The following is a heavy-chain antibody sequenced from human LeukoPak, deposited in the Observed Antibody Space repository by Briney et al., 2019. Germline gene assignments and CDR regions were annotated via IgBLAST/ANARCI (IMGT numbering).Heavy chain of an antibody. V-gene: IGHV3-21*01. D-gene: IGHD3-22*01. Sequence: GGSLRLSCAASGFTFSSYSMTWVRQAPGKGLEWVSSISSSSSYIYYADSVKGRFTISRDNAKNSLYLQMNSLRAEDTAVYYCARDGYYYDSSGYYRDWGQGTLVTVSS. CDR2: ISSSSSYI. CDR1: GFTFSSYS. CDR3: ARDGYYYDSSGYYRD. J-gene: IGHJ4*02.